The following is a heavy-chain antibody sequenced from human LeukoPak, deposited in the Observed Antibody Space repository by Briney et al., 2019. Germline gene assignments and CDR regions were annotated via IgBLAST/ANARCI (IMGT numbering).Heavy chain of an antibody. D-gene: IGHD6-6*01. CDR1: GASISGSGCY. CDR3: ARENTAARNFDY. V-gene: IGHV4-39*07. J-gene: IGHJ4*02. CDR2: IYHSGST. Sequence: PSETLSLTCTVSGASISGSGCYWGWIRQPPGKGLEWIGEIYHSGSTNYNPSLKSRVTISVDKSKNQFSLKLSSVTAADTAVYYCARENTAARNFDYWGQGTLVTVSS.